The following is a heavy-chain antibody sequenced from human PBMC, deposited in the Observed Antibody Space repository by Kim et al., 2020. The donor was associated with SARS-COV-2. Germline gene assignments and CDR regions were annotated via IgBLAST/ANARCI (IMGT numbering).Heavy chain of an antibody. CDR3: VKGRGPVNFNWFDP. D-gene: IGHD2-2*01. CDR2: ISGSGGST. Sequence: GGSLRLPCAASGFTFSSYAMSWVRQAPGKGLEWVSAISGSGGSTYYIDSVRGRFTSSRDNSKNTLYLQMNGLRAEDTAVYYCVKGRGPVNFNWFDPWGQGTLVTVSS. J-gene: IGHJ5*02. CDR1: GFTFSSYA. V-gene: IGHV3-23*01.